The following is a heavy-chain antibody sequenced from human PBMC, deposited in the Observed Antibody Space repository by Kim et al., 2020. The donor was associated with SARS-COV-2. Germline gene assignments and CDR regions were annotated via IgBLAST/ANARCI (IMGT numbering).Heavy chain of an antibody. D-gene: IGHD3-9*01. J-gene: IGHJ4*02. CDR1: GYSFTNYW. Sequence: GESLKISCKGSGYSFTNYWISWVRQMPGKGLEWMGRIDPSDSYTNYSPSFQGHVTISADKSISTAYLQWSSLKASDTAMYHCARGRYDILTGYTELDYWGQGTLVTVSS. CDR2: IDPSDSYT. CDR3: ARGRYDILTGYTELDY. V-gene: IGHV5-10-1*01.